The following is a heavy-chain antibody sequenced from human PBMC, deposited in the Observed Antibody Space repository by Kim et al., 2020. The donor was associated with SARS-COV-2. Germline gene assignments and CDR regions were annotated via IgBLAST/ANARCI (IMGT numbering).Heavy chain of an antibody. CDR3: AKRRGRLLWFGELSFDY. J-gene: IGHJ4*02. V-gene: IGHV3-30*02. Sequence: KGRVTSSRDNSKNTLYLQMNSLRAEDTAVYYCAKRRGRLLWFGELSFDYWGQGTLVTVSS. D-gene: IGHD3-10*01.